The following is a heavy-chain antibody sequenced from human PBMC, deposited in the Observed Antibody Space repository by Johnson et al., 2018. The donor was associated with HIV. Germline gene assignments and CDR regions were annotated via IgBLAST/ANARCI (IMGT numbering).Heavy chain of an antibody. Sequence: VQLVESGGGVVQPGGSLRLSCAASGFTFSSYAMHWVRQAPGKGLEWVANIKQDGSEKYYVDSVKGRFSISRDNAKNSLFLQMNSLRAEDTAVYYCSRIGAIPPGQYWSGGSCHGGDAFDIWGQGTMVTVSS. J-gene: IGHJ3*02. CDR2: IKQDGSEK. V-gene: IGHV3-7*01. CDR1: GFTFSSYA. D-gene: IGHD2-15*01. CDR3: SRIGAIPPGQYWSGGSCHGGDAFDI.